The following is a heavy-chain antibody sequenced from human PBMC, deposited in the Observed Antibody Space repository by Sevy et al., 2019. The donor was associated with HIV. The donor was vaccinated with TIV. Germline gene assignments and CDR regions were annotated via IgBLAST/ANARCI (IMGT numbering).Heavy chain of an antibody. J-gene: IGHJ5*02. V-gene: IGHV1-18*04. CDR1: GYTFTSYG. CDR3: ARIGSTGYYANWFDP. Sequence: ASVKVSCKASGYTFTSYGISWVRQAPGQGLEWMGWISAYNGNTNYAQKLQGRVTMTTDTSTSTTYMELRSLRSDDTAVYYCARIGSTGYYANWFDPWGQGTLVTVSS. CDR2: ISAYNGNT. D-gene: IGHD3-9*01.